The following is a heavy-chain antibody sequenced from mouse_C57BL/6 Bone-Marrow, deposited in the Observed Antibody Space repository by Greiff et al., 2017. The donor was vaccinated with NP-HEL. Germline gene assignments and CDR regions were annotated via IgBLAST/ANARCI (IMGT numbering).Heavy chain of an antibody. J-gene: IGHJ1*03. Sequence: QVQLQQPGTELVKPGASVKLSCKASGYTFTSYWMHWVKQRPGQGLEWIGNINPSNGGTNYNEKFKSKATQTVDKSSSTAYMQLSSLTSEDSAVYYCARSEIYYDYEGYFDVWGTGTTVTVSS. V-gene: IGHV1-53*01. CDR3: ARSEIYYDYEGYFDV. D-gene: IGHD2-4*01. CDR1: GYTFTSYW. CDR2: INPSNGGT.